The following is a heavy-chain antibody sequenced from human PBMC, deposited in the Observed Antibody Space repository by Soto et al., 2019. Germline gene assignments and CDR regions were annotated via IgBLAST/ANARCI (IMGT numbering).Heavy chain of an antibody. CDR3: ARAPGFYGDFFDY. J-gene: IGHJ4*02. CDR2: INRDGGST. CDR1: GLPFDDYG. V-gene: IGHV3-20*04. Sequence: PGGSLRLSCAVFGLPFDDYGMSWVRQAPGKGLEWVSGINRDGGSTSYADSVKGRFTISRDNAKNSLYLQMNSLRVEDTALYYCARAPGFYGDFFDYWGQGTLVTVSS. D-gene: IGHD4-17*01.